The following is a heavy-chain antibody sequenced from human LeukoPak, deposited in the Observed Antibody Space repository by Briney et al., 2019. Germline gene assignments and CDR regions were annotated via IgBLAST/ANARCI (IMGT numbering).Heavy chain of an antibody. CDR2: INQDGSAK. J-gene: IGHJ4*02. V-gene: IGHV3-7*01. Sequence: PGGSLRLSCAASGFTLSSYWMSWVRQVPGKGLEWVANINQDGSAKYYVDSVKGRFTISRDNAKNSLYLQMNGLRAEDTAVYYCARDAPGLGIDYWGQGTLVTVSS. CDR3: ARDAPGLGIDY. CDR1: GFTLSSYW. D-gene: IGHD7-27*01.